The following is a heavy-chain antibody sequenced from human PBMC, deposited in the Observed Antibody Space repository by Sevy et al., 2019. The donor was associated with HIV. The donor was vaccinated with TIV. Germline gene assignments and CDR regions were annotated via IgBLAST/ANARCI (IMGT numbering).Heavy chain of an antibody. CDR2: ISYDGSSK. CDR1: GFTFNTYP. D-gene: IGHD2-21*01. J-gene: IGHJ4*02. Sequence: GGSLRLSCAASGFTFNTYPMHWVRQAPGKGLEWVAVISYDGSSKHYAESVRGRFTISREDSENTLYLQMNSMRPDDTAIYYCARDSGYSHHFVVGAYRGQGTLVTVSS. V-gene: IGHV3-30-3*01. CDR3: ARDSGYSHHFVVGAY.